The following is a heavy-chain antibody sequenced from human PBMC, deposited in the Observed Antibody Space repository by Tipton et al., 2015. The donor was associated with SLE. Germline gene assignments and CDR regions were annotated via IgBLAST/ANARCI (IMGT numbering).Heavy chain of an antibody. CDR3: ARDTHPRIAAAGPDY. V-gene: IGHV3-33*01. J-gene: IGHJ4*02. D-gene: IGHD6-13*01. CDR1: GFNFSSYG. CDR2: IWYDGSNK. Sequence: SLRLSCAASGFNFSSYGMHWVRPAPGKGLEWVAVIWYDGSNKYYADSVKGRFTISSDNSKNTLYLQMNSLRAEDTAVYYCARDTHPRIAAAGPDYWGQGTLVTVSS.